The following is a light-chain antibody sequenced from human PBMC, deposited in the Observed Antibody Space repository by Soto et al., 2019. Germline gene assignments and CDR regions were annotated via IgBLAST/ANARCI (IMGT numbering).Light chain of an antibody. J-gene: IGLJ3*02. CDR2: HVT. CDR1: SSDIGAYDY. CDR3: SSYEGSYTWV. V-gene: IGLV2-11*01. Sequence: QSVLTQARSVSGSPGQSVTISCTGTSSDIGAYDYVSWFQQHPDKAPKLIIYHVTNRPSGVPDRFSGSKSGDTASLTISGLKIEEEGIYSGSSYEGSYTWVFGGGTKLTVL.